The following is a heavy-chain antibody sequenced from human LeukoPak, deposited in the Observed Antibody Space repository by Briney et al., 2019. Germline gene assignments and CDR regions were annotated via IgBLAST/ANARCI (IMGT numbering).Heavy chain of an antibody. Sequence: GGSLRLSCAASGFTFSGYGMNWVRQAPGKGLEWVSSISTSSSYIYYADSVKGRFTISRDNAKNSLYLQMNSLRAEDTAVYYCAKDYCSGGSCGAYFDYWGQGTLVTVSS. CDR1: GFTFSGYG. CDR2: ISTSSSYI. J-gene: IGHJ4*02. CDR3: AKDYCSGGSCGAYFDY. V-gene: IGHV3-21*01. D-gene: IGHD2-15*01.